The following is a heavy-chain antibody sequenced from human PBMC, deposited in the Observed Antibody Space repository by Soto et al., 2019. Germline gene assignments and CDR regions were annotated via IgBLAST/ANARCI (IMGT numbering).Heavy chain of an antibody. Sequence: EVQVVESGGGLVQPGGSLRLSCAASGFTVSSNYMSWVRQAPGKGLEWVSVIYSGGSTYYADSVKGRFTISRDNSKNTLFLQMNSLRAEDTAVYYCARDYYGGNPSGYYGMDVWGQGTTVTVSS. J-gene: IGHJ6*02. CDR3: ARDYYGGNPSGYYGMDV. D-gene: IGHD4-17*01. V-gene: IGHV3-66*01. CDR2: IYSGGST. CDR1: GFTVSSNY.